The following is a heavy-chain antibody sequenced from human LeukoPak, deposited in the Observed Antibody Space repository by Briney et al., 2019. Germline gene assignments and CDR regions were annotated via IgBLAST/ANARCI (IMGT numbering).Heavy chain of an antibody. V-gene: IGHV3-15*01. Sequence: PGGSLRLSCAASGFTFSNAWMSWVRQAPGKGLEWDGRIKSKTDGGTTDYAAPVKGRFTISRDDSKNTLYLQMNSLKSEDTAVYYCSTIAAAGHCDYWGQGTLVTVSS. J-gene: IGHJ4*02. D-gene: IGHD6-13*01. CDR2: IKSKTDGGTT. CDR1: GFTFSNAW. CDR3: STIAAAGHCDY.